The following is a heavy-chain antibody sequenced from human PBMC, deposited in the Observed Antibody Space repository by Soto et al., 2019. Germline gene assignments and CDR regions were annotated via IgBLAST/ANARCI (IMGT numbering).Heavy chain of an antibody. CDR2: MYNTGST. V-gene: IGHV4-59*01. D-gene: IGHD2-21*02. CDR1: GGSISSYY. Sequence: SETLSLTCTVAGGSISSYYWSWIRQPPGKGLEWIGYMYNTGSTIYNPSLKSRVTISVDTSKNQFSLKLNSVTAADTAVYYCARDLWGYCGADCYPLDVWGQGTTVTVSS. J-gene: IGHJ6*02. CDR3: ARDLWGYCGADCYPLDV.